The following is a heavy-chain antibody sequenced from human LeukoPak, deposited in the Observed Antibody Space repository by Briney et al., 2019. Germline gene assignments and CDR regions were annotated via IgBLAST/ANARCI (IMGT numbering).Heavy chain of an antibody. CDR1: GFTFTKNA. CDR2: VSGSGSTT. CDR3: AKEVGETAIIKAAFDI. J-gene: IGHJ3*02. Sequence: GGSLRLSCAASGFTFTKNAMSWVRQAPGKGLEWDAVVSGSGSTTYYGDSVKGRFTISRDNPKNTLYLRMDSLRAEDTAVYYCAKEVGETAIIKAAFDIWGRGTMVTVSS. D-gene: IGHD5-18*01. V-gene: IGHV3-23*01.